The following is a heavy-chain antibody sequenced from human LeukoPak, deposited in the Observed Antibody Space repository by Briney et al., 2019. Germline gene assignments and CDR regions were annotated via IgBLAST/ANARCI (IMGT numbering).Heavy chain of an antibody. V-gene: IGHV1-69*04. J-gene: IGHJ6*02. CDR1: GGTFISYA. CDR2: IIPIFGIA. CDR3: AREVYGSGRYSGMDV. D-gene: IGHD3-10*01. Sequence: SVKVSCKASGGTFISYAISWVRQAPGQGLEWMGRIIPIFGIANYAQKFQGRVTITADKSTSTAYMELSSLRSEDTAVYYCAREVYGSGRYSGMDVWGQGTTVTVSS.